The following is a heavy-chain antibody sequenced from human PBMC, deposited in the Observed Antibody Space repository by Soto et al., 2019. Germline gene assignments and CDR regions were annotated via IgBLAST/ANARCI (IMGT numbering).Heavy chain of an antibody. J-gene: IGHJ3*02. CDR1: GFTFSSYA. D-gene: IGHD1-7*01. V-gene: IGHV3-23*01. Sequence: EVQQLESGGGLVQPGGSLRLSCAASGFTFSSYAMNWVRQAPGKGLEWVSAISGSGGSTYYADSVKGRFTISRDSSKNTLYLQMNSLRAEDTAVYYCAKGNSWSPALVLDIWGQGTMVTVSS. CDR3: AKGNSWSPALVLDI. CDR2: ISGSGGST.